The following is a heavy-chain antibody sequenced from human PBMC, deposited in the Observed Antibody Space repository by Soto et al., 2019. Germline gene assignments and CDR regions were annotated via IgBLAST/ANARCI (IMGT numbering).Heavy chain of an antibody. V-gene: IGHV4-34*01. Sequence: SETLSLTCSVYFGSFSGYYLSLILHPPGKGLEWIGEINHSGSTNYNPSLKSRVTISVDTSKNQFSLKLSSVTAADTAVYYCARARGGSTSCFDYWGQGTLVTVSS. CDR2: INHSGST. CDR3: ARARGGSTSCFDY. J-gene: IGHJ4*02. D-gene: IGHD2-2*01. CDR1: FGSFSGYY.